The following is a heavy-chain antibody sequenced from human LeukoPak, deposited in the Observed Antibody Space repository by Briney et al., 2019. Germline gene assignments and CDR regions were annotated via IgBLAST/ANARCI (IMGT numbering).Heavy chain of an antibody. V-gene: IGHV3-23*01. J-gene: IGHJ4*02. CDR3: AKDWVAGIFDY. D-gene: IGHD6-19*01. CDR2: ISGSGGST. CDR1: GFTFSSYA. Sequence: GGSLRLSCAASGFTFSSYAMNWVRQAPGKGLEWVSAISGSGGSTYYADSVKGRFTISRDNSKNTLYLQMISLRAEVTAVYYCAKDWVAGIFDYWGQGTLVTVSS.